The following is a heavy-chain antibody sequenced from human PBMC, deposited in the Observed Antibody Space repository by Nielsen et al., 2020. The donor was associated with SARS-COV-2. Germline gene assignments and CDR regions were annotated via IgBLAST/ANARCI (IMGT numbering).Heavy chain of an antibody. CDR3: ARPPDT. Sequence: SETLSLTCTLSGGSISNYYWSWIRQPPGKGLEWLGFIHHSGATTYNPSLESRVTMSVDTSKNQFSLKLRSVTAAGTAVYYCARPPDTWGQGTMVTVSS. J-gene: IGHJ3*01. V-gene: IGHV4-59*08. CDR2: IHHSGAT. CDR1: GGSISNYY.